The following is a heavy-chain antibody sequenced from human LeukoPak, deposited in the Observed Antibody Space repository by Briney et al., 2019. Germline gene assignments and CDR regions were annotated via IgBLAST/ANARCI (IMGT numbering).Heavy chain of an antibody. V-gene: IGHV1-2*02. CDR2: INPNSGGT. CDR3: ARDLSAQYYYDSSGYYTDY. J-gene: IGHJ4*02. CDR1: GYTFTGYY. Sequence: EASVKVSCKASGYTFTGYYMHWVRQAPGQGLEWMGWINPNSGGTNYAQKFQGRVTMTRDTSISTAYMELSRLRSDDTAVYYCARDLSAQYYYDSSGYYTDYWGQGTLVTVSS. D-gene: IGHD3-22*01.